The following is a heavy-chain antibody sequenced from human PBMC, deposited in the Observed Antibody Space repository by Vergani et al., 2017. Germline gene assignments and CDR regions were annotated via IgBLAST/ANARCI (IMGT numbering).Heavy chain of an antibody. Sequence: QVQLQQWGAGLLKPSETLSLTCAVYGGSFSGYYWSWIRQPPGKGLEWIGEINHSGSTNYNPSLKSRVTISVVTSKNQFSLKLSSVTAADTAVYYCARGPYYDFWSGYYRAFDIWGQGTMVTVSS. J-gene: IGHJ3*02. CDR3: ARGPYYDFWSGYYRAFDI. CDR2: INHSGST. CDR1: GGSFSGYY. V-gene: IGHV4-34*01. D-gene: IGHD3-3*01.